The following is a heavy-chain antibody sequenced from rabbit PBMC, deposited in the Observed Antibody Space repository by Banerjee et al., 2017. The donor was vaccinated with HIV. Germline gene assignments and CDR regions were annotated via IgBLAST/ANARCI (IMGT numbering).Heavy chain of an antibody. CDR3: ARDLAGVIGWNFNL. CDR2: INTDSDGT. V-gene: IGHV1S43*01. D-gene: IGHD4-1*01. J-gene: IGHJ4*01. Sequence: QEQLEESGGDLVKPEGSLTLTCTASGFSFSNKYVMCWVRQAPGKGLEWIACINTDSDGTWYASWVNGRFTITRSTSLNTVTLQMTSLTAADTASYFCARDLAGVIGWNFNLWGQGTLVTVS. CDR1: GFSFSNKYV.